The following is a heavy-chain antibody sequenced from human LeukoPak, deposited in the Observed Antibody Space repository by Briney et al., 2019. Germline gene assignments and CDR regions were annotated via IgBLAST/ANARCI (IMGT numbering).Heavy chain of an antibody. V-gene: IGHV5-51*01. CDR2: IYPGDSDT. Sequence: GESLKISCKGSGYSFTSYWIGWVRQMPGKGLEWMGIIYPGDSDTRYSPSFQGQVTISADKSISTAYLQWSSLKASDTAMYYCARQERGTTGPGAFDIWGQGTMVTVSP. CDR3: ARQERGTTGPGAFDI. D-gene: IGHD1-1*01. J-gene: IGHJ3*02. CDR1: GYSFTSYW.